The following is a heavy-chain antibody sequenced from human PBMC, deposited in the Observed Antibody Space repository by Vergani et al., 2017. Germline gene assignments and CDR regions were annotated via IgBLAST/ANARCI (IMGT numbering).Heavy chain of an antibody. CDR3: ARGGHTMIVVVIIPDEQGLDAFDI. CDR2: ISSSSSYI. J-gene: IGHJ3*02. D-gene: IGHD3-22*01. V-gene: IGHV3-21*01. CDR1: GFTFSSYS. Sequence: EVQLVESGGGLVKPGGSLRLSCAASGFTFSSYSMNWVRQAPGKGLEWVSSISSSSSYIYYADSVKGRFTISRDNAKNSLYLQMNSLRAEYTAVYYCARGGHTMIVVVIIPDEQGLDAFDIWGQGTMVTVSS.